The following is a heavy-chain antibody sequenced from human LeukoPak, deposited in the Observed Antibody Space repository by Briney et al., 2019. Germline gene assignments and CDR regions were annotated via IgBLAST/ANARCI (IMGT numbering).Heavy chain of an antibody. CDR3: AKDRGVATIGED. J-gene: IGHJ4*02. CDR1: GFTFSSYA. CDR2: ISYDGSNK. Sequence: GGSLRLSCAASGFTFSSYAMHWVRQAPGKGLEWVAVISYDGSNKYYADSVKGRFTISRDNSKNTLHLQMNSLRAEDTAVYYCAKDRGVATIGEDWGQGTLVTVSS. V-gene: IGHV3-30-3*01. D-gene: IGHD5-12*01.